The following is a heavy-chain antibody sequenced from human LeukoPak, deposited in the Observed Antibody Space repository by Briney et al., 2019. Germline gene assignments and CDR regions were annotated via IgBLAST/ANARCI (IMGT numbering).Heavy chain of an antibody. V-gene: IGHV1-58*02. CDR3: AAEGLLTLYAFDI. J-gene: IGHJ3*02. CDR1: GFTFTSSA. Sequence: ASVKVSCKASGFTFTSSAMQWVRQARGQRLEWIGWIVVGSGNTDYAQKFQERVTITRDMSTSTAYMELSSLRSEDTAVYYCAAEGLLTLYAFDIWGQGTMVTVSS. CDR2: IVVGSGNT.